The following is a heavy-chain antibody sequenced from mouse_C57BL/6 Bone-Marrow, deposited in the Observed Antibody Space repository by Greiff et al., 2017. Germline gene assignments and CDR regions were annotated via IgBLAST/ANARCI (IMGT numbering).Heavy chain of an antibody. CDR3: ARRTYSNYWYFDF. CDR2: IWTGGGT. D-gene: IGHD2-5*01. V-gene: IGHV2-9-1*01. Sequence: VKLQESGPGLVAPSPSLSITCTVSGFSLTSYAISWVRQPPGKGLEWLGVIWTGGGTNYNSALKSRLSISKDNSKSQVFLKMNSLQTDDTARYYCARRTYSNYWYFDFWGTGTTVTVSS. J-gene: IGHJ1*03. CDR1: GFSLTSYA.